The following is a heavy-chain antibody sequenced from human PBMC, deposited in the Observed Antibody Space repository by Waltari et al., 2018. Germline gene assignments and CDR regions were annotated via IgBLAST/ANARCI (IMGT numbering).Heavy chain of an antibody. CDR1: GGSISSSSYY. CDR2: IYYSGRP. V-gene: IGHV4-39*01. J-gene: IGHJ6*03. CDR3: ARHLRESLYYYYMDV. Sequence: QLQLQESGPGLVKPSETLSLTCTVSGGSISSSSYYWGWIRQPPGKGLEWIGSIYYSGRPSNNPSLRSRVTISVDTSKNQFSLKLSSVTAADTAVYYCARHLRESLYYYYMDVWGKGTTVTVSS.